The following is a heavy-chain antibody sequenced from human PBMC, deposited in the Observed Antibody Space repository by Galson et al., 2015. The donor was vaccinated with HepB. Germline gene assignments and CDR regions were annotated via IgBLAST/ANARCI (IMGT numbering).Heavy chain of an antibody. CDR3: ARDGTEGGYSYVGANDY. Sequence: SVKVSCKASGYTFTGYYMHWVRQAPGQGLEWMGWINPNSGGTNYAQKFQGRVTMTRDTSISTAYMELSRLRSDDTAVYYCARDGTEGGYSYVGANDYWGQGTLVTVSS. J-gene: IGHJ4*02. D-gene: IGHD5-18*01. CDR1: GYTFTGYY. CDR2: INPNSGGT. V-gene: IGHV1-2*02.